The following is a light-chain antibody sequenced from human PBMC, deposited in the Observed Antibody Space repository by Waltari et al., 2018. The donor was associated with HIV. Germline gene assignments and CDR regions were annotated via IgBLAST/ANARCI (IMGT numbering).Light chain of an antibody. J-gene: IGLJ1*01. CDR3: CSYAGSSTLV. Sequence: QSALTQPASVSGSPGQSITISCIGTSGDVGSYNLFSWYQQHPGKAPKLMIYEGSKRPSGVSNRFSGSKSGNTASLTISGLQAEDEADYYCCSYAGSSTLVFGTGTKVTVL. V-gene: IGLV2-23*01. CDR1: SGDVGSYNL. CDR2: EGS.